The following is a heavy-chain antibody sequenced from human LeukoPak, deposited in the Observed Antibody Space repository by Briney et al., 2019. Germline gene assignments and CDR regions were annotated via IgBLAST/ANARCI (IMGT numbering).Heavy chain of an antibody. CDR3: ARGDRRRQLCFDY. CDR2: INWSGGST. V-gene: IGHV3-20*04. Sequence: GGSLRLSCAASGFSFDDYGMRRVRQAPGKGLEWVCSINWSGGSTGYSDSVKGRFTISRDNAKKSLYLQMNSLRAEDTALYYCARGDRRRQLCFDYWGQRTLVTVSS. J-gene: IGHJ4*02. D-gene: IGHD5-18*01. CDR1: GFSFDDYG.